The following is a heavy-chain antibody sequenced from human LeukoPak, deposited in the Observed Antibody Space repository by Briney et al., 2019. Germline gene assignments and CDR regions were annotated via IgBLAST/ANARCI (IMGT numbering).Heavy chain of an antibody. Sequence: ASVKVSCKVSGYTLTELSMHWVRQAPGKGLEWMGGFDPEDGETIYAQKFQGRVTMTEDTSTDTAYMELSSLRSEDTAVYYCARDVKRSVVVVPAATARDVFDIWGQGTLVTVSS. J-gene: IGHJ3*02. CDR3: ARDVKRSVVVVPAATARDVFDI. V-gene: IGHV1-24*01. D-gene: IGHD2-2*01. CDR1: GYTLTELS. CDR2: FDPEDGET.